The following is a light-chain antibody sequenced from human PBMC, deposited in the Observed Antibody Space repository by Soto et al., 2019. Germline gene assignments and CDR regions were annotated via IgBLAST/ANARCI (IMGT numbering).Light chain of an antibody. CDR1: TSDVGGYIY. CDR2: EVS. J-gene: IGLJ3*02. CDR3: SSYTSTSTGV. V-gene: IGLV2-14*01. Sequence: QSALTQPASVSGSPGQSITISCTGTTSDVGGYIYVSWYQHHPGKAPKLLIFEVSNRPSGISNRFSGSKSGNTASLTISGLQAEDEADYYCSSYTSTSTGVFGGGTKLTVL.